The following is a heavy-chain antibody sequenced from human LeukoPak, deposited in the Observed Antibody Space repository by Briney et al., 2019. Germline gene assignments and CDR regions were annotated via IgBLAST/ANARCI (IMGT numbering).Heavy chain of an antibody. CDR3: ARARPLGAVVVAATPNYYYYYSMDV. CDR1: GDSGSSNSAA. D-gene: IGHD2-15*01. Sequence: SQTLSLTCAISGDSGSSNSAAWNWIRQSPSRGLEWLGRTYYRSKWYNDYAVSVKSRITINPDTSKNQFSLQLNSVTPEDTAVYYCARARPLGAVVVAATPNYYYYYSMDVWGQGTTVTVSS. J-gene: IGHJ6*02. CDR2: TYYRSKWYN. V-gene: IGHV6-1*01.